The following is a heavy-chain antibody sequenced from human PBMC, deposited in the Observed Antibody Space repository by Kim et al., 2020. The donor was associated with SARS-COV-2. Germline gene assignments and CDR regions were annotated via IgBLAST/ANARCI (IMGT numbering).Heavy chain of an antibody. Sequence: GGSLRLSCAASGFTFSSYAMSWVRQAPGKGLEWVSVIYSGGSSTYYADSVKGRFTISRDNSKNTLYLQMNSLRAEDTAVYYCAKDLGGSVGPPLLWFVHRGGFYGMDVWGQGTTVTVSS. D-gene: IGHD3-10*01. CDR1: GFTFSSYA. V-gene: IGHV3-23*03. CDR3: AKDLGGSVGPPLLWFVHRGGFYGMDV. J-gene: IGHJ6*02. CDR2: IYSGGSST.